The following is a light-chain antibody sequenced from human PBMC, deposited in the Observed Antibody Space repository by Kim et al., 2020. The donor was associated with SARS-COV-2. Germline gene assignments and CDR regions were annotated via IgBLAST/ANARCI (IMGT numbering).Light chain of an antibody. CDR3: QAWDNSTVV. Sequence: SPGQTARITGSGDKLGDKYACWYQQKPGQSPVLVIYQDSKRPSGIPERFSGSNSGNTATLTISGTQAMDEADYYCQAWDNSTVVFGGGTQLTVL. V-gene: IGLV3-1*01. J-gene: IGLJ2*01. CDR2: QDS. CDR1: KLGDKY.